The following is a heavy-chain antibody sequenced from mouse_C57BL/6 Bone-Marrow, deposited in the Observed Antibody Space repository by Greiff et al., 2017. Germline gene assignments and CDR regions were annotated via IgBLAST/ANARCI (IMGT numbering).Heavy chain of an antibody. D-gene: IGHD1-1*01. CDR3: AFYYYGSSPCAMDY. V-gene: IGHV14-2*01. Sequence: VQLQQSGAELVKPGASVKLSCTASGFNIKDYYMHWVKQRTEQGLAWIGRIDPEDGETKSAPKFQGKATITADTSSNTAYLQLSSLTSEDTAVYYCAFYYYGSSPCAMDYWGQGTSVTVSS. CDR2: IDPEDGET. CDR1: GFNIKDYY. J-gene: IGHJ4*01.